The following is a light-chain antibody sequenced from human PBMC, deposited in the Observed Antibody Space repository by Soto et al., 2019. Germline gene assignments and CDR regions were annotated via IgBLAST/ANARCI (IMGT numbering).Light chain of an antibody. V-gene: IGLV2-14*01. J-gene: IGLJ2*01. CDR2: EVS. CDR3: SSFTTETTMI. CDR1: SSDVGGYNY. Sequence: QSALTQPASVSGSPGQSITIPCAGTSSDVGGYNYVSWYQQHPGKAPKLMIYEVSDRPSGVSDRFSGSKSGDTASLTISGLQADDEAYYYCSSFTTETTMIFGGGTKVTVL.